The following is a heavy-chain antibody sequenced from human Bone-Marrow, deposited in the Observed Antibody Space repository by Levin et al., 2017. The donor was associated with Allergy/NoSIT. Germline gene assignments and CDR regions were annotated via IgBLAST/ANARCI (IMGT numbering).Heavy chain of an antibody. D-gene: IGHD3-9*01. V-gene: IGHV4-61*02. CDR2: IFVVGST. CDR3: ARGGRYFDWLSYFDS. Sequence: SQTLSLTCTVSGGSTRGDYYWTWIRQPAGKGLEWIGRIFVVGSTNYNPSLKSRVTISLESSNQFSLRLKSVTAADTAVYYCARGGRYFDWLSYFDSWGQGLLVTVSS. CDR1: GGSTRGDYY. J-gene: IGHJ4*02.